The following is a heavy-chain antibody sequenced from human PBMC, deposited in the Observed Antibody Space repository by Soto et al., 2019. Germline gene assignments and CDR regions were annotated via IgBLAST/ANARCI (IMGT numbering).Heavy chain of an antibody. Sequence: VKVSCKASGGTFSSYAISWVRQAPGQGLEWMGGIIPIFGTANYAQKFQGRVTITADESTSTAYMELSSLRSEDTAVYYCATSGLFVLGTLGYWGQGTLVTVSS. CDR2: IIPIFGTA. D-gene: IGHD2-8*01. CDR1: GGTFSSYA. V-gene: IGHV1-69*01. J-gene: IGHJ4*02. CDR3: ATSGLFVLGTLGY.